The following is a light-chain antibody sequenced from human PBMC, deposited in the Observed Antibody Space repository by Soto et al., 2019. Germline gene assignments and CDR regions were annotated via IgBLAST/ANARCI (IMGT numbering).Light chain of an antibody. J-gene: IGKJ3*01. CDR2: DAS. CDR1: HAITSY. V-gene: IGKV1-33*01. CDR3: QKCDYLPI. Sequence: DIRMTQSPSSFSASVGDRATIICRASHAITSYLNWYQHKPGKAPKLLIYDASILEAGVPSRFSGSGSGTDFTFTISSLQPEDVATYYCQKCDYLPIFGPGTTVDFK.